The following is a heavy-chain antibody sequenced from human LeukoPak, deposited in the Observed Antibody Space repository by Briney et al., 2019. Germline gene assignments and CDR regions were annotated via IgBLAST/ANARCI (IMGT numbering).Heavy chain of an antibody. CDR2: IYYSGST. V-gene: IGHV4-59*08. CDR1: GGSISSYY. Sequence: SETLSLTCAVSGGSISSYYWSWIRQPPGKGLEWIGYIYYSGSTNYNPSLKSRVTISVDTSENQFSLKLSSVTAADTAVYYCARKDCSSTSCSFDYWGQGTLVTVSS. J-gene: IGHJ4*02. D-gene: IGHD2-2*01. CDR3: ARKDCSSTSCSFDY.